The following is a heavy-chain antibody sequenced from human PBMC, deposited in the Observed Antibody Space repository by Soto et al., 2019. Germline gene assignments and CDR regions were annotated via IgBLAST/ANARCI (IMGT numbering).Heavy chain of an antibody. CDR1: GFTFINYA. Sequence: EVQLLESGGDSVQPGGSVRLSCAGSGFTFINYAMNWVRQDPGKGLEWVSTISGGGDATFFADSVRGRFTFSRDNSKNTVTLQMNSLGVDDTALYYCARKVVGSTSRPDYWYFDLWGRGTLVTVSS. CDR3: ARKVVGSTSRPDYWYFDL. V-gene: IGHV3-23*01. CDR2: ISGGGDAT. D-gene: IGHD2-21*01. J-gene: IGHJ2*01.